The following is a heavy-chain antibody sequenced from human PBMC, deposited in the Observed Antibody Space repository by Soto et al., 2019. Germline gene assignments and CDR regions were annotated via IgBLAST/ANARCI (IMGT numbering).Heavy chain of an antibody. CDR3: AKTYGSGSYYNEPFDY. CDR2: ISGSGGSK. D-gene: IGHD3-10*01. Sequence: GGSLILSCAASGFTVSSYAMSWFRQAPWKGLEWVSAISGSGGSKYYADSVTGRFTISRDNSKNTLNLQMNSLRAEDTAVYYCAKTYGSGSYYNEPFDYWGQGTLVTVSS. J-gene: IGHJ4*02. V-gene: IGHV3-23*01. CDR1: GFTVSSYA.